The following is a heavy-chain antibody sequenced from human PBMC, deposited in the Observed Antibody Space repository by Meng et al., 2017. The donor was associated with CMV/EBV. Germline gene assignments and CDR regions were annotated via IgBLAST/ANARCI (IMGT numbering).Heavy chain of an antibody. D-gene: IGHD1-14*01. Sequence: GESLKISCAAPGFTFSSYWMHWVRQAPGKGLVWVSRINSDGSSTSYADSVKGRFTISRDNAKNTLYLQMNSLRAEDTAVYYCAREGPSGNDYWGQGTLVTVSS. CDR1: GFTFSSYW. CDR2: INSDGSST. J-gene: IGHJ4*02. CDR3: AREGPSGNDY. V-gene: IGHV3-74*01.